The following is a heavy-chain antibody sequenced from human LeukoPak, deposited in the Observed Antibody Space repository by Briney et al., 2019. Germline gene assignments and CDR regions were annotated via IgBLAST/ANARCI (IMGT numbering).Heavy chain of an antibody. Sequence: GGSLRLSCAASGFTFSSYGMHWVRQAPGKGLEWVAFIRYDGSNKYYADSVKGRFTISRDNSKNTLYLQMNSLRAEDTAVYYCAREGEDNFWSGYSFDPWGQGTLVTVSS. CDR2: IRYDGSNK. CDR3: AREGEDNFWSGYSFDP. CDR1: GFTFSSYG. V-gene: IGHV3-30*02. D-gene: IGHD3-3*01. J-gene: IGHJ5*02.